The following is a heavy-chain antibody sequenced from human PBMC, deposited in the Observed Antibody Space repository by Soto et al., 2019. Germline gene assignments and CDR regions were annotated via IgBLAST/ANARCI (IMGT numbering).Heavy chain of an antibody. J-gene: IGHJ4*02. D-gene: IGHD1-26*01. CDR3: ARELTVGATADY. CDR2: IQQDGSEK. CDR1: GFTFGNYW. V-gene: IGHV3-7*03. Sequence: EVHLVESGGGLVQPGGSLRLSCAASGFTFGNYWMTWVRLFPGKGLEWVADIQQDGSEKYYVDSVKGRFTISRDNAKNSLYLQMNSLRAEDTAVYFCARELTVGATADYWGQGTLVTVSS.